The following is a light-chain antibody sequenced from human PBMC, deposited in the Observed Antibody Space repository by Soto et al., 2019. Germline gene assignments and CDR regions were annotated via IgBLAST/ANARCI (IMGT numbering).Light chain of an antibody. CDR3: LQDHNYYWT. V-gene: IGKV1-6*01. CDR1: QAIGNE. J-gene: IGKJ1*01. Sequence: AIQMTQSPSSLSASVGDRVTISCRASQAIGNELSWYQQKPGKAPELLIYGISTLETGVPSRFSGSGSGTDFTLTISSLQPVDFATYYCLQDHNYYWTFGQGTKVEI. CDR2: GIS.